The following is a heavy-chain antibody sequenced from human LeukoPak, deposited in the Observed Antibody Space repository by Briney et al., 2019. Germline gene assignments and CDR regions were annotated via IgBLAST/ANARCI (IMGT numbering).Heavy chain of an antibody. Sequence: GGSLRLSCAASGFTFSSYEMNWVRQAPGKGLEWVSYISSSGSTIYYADSVKGRFTISRDNAKNSLYLQMNSLRAEATAVYYCATNLNSGSYYSPWFDYCGQGTLVTVSS. CDR1: GFTFSSYE. J-gene: IGHJ4*02. V-gene: IGHV3-48*03. D-gene: IGHD3-10*01. CDR3: ATNLNSGSYYSPWFDY. CDR2: ISSSGSTI.